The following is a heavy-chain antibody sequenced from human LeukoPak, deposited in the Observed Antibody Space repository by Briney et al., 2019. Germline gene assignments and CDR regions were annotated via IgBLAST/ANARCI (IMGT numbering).Heavy chain of an antibody. CDR1: GFTFSDYY. Sequence: GGSLRLSCAASGFTFSDYYMSWIRQAPGKGLEWVSYISRGGSTTYYADSVKGRFTISRDNSKNTLYLQMNSLRAEDTAVYYCAKNSGYAKKVSWFDPWGQGTLVTVSS. V-gene: IGHV3-11*04. CDR3: AKNSGYAKKVSWFDP. J-gene: IGHJ5*02. CDR2: ISRGGSTT. D-gene: IGHD5-12*01.